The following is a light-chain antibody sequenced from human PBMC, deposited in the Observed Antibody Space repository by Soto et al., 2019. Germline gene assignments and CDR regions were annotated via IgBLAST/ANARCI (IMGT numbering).Light chain of an antibody. CDR2: GAS. Sequence: EIVLTQSPGTLSLSPGERATLSCRASQSVSSSYLAWYQQKPGQAPRLLIYGASSRATGIPDRFSGRGSGTHFTITISRLEPEDVAVYYCQQYGSSPYTFGQGTKLEIK. CDR1: QSVSSSY. J-gene: IGKJ2*01. CDR3: QQYGSSPYT. V-gene: IGKV3-20*01.